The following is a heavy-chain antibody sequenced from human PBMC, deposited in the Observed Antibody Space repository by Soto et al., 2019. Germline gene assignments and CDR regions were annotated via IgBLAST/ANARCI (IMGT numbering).Heavy chain of an antibody. CDR3: ATQEVGGSYVYTFDP. Sequence: QLHLRESGPGLVKPSETLSLTCTVSGGSITSSSYYWGWIRQPPGKGLEWIGSIYYSGSTYYNPSRTXRXTXXVDTSKNQFSLKLSSVTAADTAVYYCATQEVGGSYVYTFDPWGQGTLVTVSS. J-gene: IGHJ5*02. CDR2: IYYSGST. CDR1: GGSITSSSYY. V-gene: IGHV4-39*01. D-gene: IGHD1-26*01.